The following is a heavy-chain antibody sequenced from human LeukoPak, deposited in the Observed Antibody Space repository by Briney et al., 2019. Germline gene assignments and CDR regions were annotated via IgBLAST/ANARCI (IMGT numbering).Heavy chain of an antibody. CDR3: ARDSYSRY. J-gene: IGHJ4*02. V-gene: IGHV3-66*01. D-gene: IGHD3-16*01. Sequence: GGSLRLSCAAPGFAVSSHYMSWVRQAPGRGLEWVSVIYNDGTTYYADSVKGRFTLSRDTSKNTLYLQMNSLRVEDTAVYYCARDSYSRYWGQGTLVSVSS. CDR1: GFAVSSHY. CDR2: IYNDGTT.